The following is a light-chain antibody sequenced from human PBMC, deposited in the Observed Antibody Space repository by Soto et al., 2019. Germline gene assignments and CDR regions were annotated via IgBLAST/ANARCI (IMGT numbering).Light chain of an antibody. J-gene: IGKJ2*01. CDR3: QHYNDWPPNT. CDR1: QSVSAN. V-gene: IGKV3-15*01. Sequence: EIVMTQSPATLSVSPGERATLSCRASQSVSANLAWYQQKPGQAPRLLIYGASTRATGIPARFSGSGSGTEFTLTISSLQSEDFVVYYCQHYNDWPPNTFGQGTKLEI. CDR2: GAS.